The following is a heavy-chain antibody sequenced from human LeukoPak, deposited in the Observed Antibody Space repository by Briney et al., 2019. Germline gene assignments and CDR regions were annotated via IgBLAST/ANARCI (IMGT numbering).Heavy chain of an antibody. V-gene: IGHV1-8*01. D-gene: IGHD3-10*01. CDR3: ARGRGGTVVRGYLDY. CDR2: MNSNSGNT. J-gene: IGHJ4*02. CDR1: GYTSTNYD. Sequence: GASVKVSCKASGYTSTNYDIMWVRQATGQGPEWMGWMNSNSGNTGYAQKFQGRVTMTRGTSINTAYMELHSLTSEDTAVYYCARGRGGTVVRGYLDYWGQGTLVTVSS.